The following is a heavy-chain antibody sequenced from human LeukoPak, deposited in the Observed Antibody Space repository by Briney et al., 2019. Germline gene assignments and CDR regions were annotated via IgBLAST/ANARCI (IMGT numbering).Heavy chain of an antibody. Sequence: PSETLSLTCAVYGGSFSGYYWSWIRQPPGKGLEWIGEINHSGSTNYNPSLKSRVTISVDTSKNQFSLKLSSVTAADTAVYYCARPYGSGSYSFPFDYWGQGTLVTVSS. CDR3: ARPYGSGSYSFPFDY. V-gene: IGHV4-34*01. J-gene: IGHJ4*02. CDR2: INHSGST. CDR1: GGSFSGYY. D-gene: IGHD3-10*01.